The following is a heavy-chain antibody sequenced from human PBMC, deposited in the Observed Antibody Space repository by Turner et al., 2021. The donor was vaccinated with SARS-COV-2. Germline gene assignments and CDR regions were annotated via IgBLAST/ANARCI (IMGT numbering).Heavy chain of an antibody. D-gene: IGHD6-13*01. CDR2: ISAYNGNT. CDR3: ARDRIAAAGTGWFDP. J-gene: IGHJ5*02. CDR1: GYTFTSYD. Sequence: QVQLVQSGAEVKKPGASVKVSCKASGYTFTSYDISWVRQAPGQGLEWMGWISAYNGNTNYAQKLKGRVTMTTDTSTSTAYMELRSLRTDDTAVYYCARDRIAAAGTGWFDPWGQGTLVTVSS. V-gene: IGHV1-18*01.